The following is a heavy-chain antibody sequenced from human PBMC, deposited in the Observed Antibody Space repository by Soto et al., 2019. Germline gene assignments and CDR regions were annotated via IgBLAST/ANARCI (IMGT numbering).Heavy chain of an antibody. CDR3: ARGASGYSGYESYYYYYGMDV. V-gene: IGHV4-38-2*01. CDR1: GYSISSGYY. CDR2: IYHGGST. Sequence: SETLSLTCAVSGYSISSGYYWGWLRQPPGKGLEWIGSIYHGGSTYYNPSLNSRVTLSIDMTNNHVSLILNSVTAADTAVYYCARGASGYSGYESYYYYYGMDVWGQGTTVTVSS. D-gene: IGHD5-12*01. J-gene: IGHJ6*02.